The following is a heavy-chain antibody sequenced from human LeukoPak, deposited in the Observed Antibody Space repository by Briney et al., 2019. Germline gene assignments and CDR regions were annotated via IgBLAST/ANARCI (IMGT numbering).Heavy chain of an antibody. CDR1: GFTISSYW. Sequence: SGGSLRLSCAASGFTISSYWMHWVRQTPGKGLVWVSHIRNDGSSTRYADSVKGRFTISRDNAKNTLYLQMNSLRVEDTAVYYCARDSSGYYSNYYFDYWGQGTLVTVSS. CDR3: ARDSSGYYSNYYFDY. V-gene: IGHV3-74*01. CDR2: IRNDGSST. D-gene: IGHD3-22*01. J-gene: IGHJ4*02.